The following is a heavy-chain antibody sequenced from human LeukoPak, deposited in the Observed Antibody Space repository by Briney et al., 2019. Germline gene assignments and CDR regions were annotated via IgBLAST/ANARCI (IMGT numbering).Heavy chain of an antibody. CDR2: IKQDGSEK. D-gene: IGHD3-22*01. CDR1: GLTFRSYC. J-gene: IGHJ4*02. Sequence: GGSLRLSCAASGLTFRSYCMTWVRQAPGKGLEWVAHIKQDGSEKYYVDSVKGRFTISRDNAKHSLYLQMNGLRADDTAVYYCARNLYFFDNSVTRRVDYWGQGTLVTVSS. V-gene: IGHV3-7*01. CDR3: ARNLYFFDNSVTRRVDY.